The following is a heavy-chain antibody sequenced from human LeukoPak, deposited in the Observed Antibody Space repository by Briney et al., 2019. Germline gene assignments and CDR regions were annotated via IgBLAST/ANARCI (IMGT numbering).Heavy chain of an antibody. J-gene: IGHJ4*02. Sequence: GGSLRLSCAASGFTFSSYGMHWVRQAPGKGLEWVAFIRYDGSNKYYADSVKGRFTISRDKSKNTLYLQMNSLRAEDTAVYYCAKGEKDFWSGYSIPDFDYWGQGTLVTVSS. V-gene: IGHV3-30*02. CDR2: IRYDGSNK. D-gene: IGHD3-3*01. CDR1: GFTFSSYG. CDR3: AKGEKDFWSGYSIPDFDY.